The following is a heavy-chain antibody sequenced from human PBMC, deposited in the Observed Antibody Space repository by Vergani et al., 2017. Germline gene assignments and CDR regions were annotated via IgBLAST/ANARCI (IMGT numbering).Heavy chain of an antibody. J-gene: IGHJ4*02. D-gene: IGHD6-6*01. CDR3: ARASIAARVY. Sequence: QVQLQESGPGLVKTSETLSLTCTVSGYSISSGYYWGWIRPPPGKGLDWIGSSYHSGNTYYNPSLKSRVTISVDTSKNQFSLKLSAVTAADPAVYYGARASIAARVYWGQGTLVTVSS. CDR1: GYSISSGYY. V-gene: IGHV4-38-2*02. CDR2: SYHSGNT.